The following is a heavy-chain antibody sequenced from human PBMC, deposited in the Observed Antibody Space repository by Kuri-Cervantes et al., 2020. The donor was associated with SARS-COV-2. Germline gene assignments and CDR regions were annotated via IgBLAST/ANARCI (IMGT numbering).Heavy chain of an antibody. Sequence: ASVKVSCKASGYTFTGHYLHWVRRAPGQGFEWLGWINPYSGDTDYGQKFQGRLTLTRDTSTDTASMEVSRLRSGDTAVYYCARDLSIAVAAHYFDYWGQGTLVTVSS. CDR3: ARDLSIAVAAHYFDY. J-gene: IGHJ4*02. V-gene: IGHV1-2*02. CDR2: INPYSGDT. D-gene: IGHD6-19*01. CDR1: GYTFTGHY.